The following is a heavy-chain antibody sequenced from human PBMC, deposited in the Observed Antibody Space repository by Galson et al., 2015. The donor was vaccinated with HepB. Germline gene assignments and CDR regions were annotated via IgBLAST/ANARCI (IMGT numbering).Heavy chain of an antibody. V-gene: IGHV1-58*02. CDR3: AADLHSSGCFDY. Sequence: SVKVSCKASGFTFTSSAMQWVRQARGQRLEWIGWIVVGSGNTNYAQKFQERVTITRDMSTSTAYMELSSLRSEDTAVYYCAADLHSSGCFDYWGQGTLVTVSS. J-gene: IGHJ4*02. CDR2: IVVGSGNT. CDR1: GFTFTSSA. D-gene: IGHD6-19*01.